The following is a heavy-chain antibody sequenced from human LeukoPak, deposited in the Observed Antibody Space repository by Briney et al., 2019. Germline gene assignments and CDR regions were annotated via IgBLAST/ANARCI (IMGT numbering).Heavy chain of an antibody. CDR3: ARGVAGDIVVVPAAIGAGPLDY. D-gene: IGHD2-2*01. Sequence: PSETLSLTCAVYGGSFSGYYWSWIRQPPGKGLEWMGEFILSESTNYNPSLKSRVTISVDTSKNQFSLKLGSVTAADTAVYYCARGVAGDIVVVPAAIGAGPLDYWGQGTLVTVSS. J-gene: IGHJ4*02. CDR2: FILSEST. V-gene: IGHV4-34*01. CDR1: GGSFSGYY.